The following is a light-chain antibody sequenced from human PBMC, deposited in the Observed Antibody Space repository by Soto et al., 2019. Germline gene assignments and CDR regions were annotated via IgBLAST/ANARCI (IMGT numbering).Light chain of an antibody. CDR2: KAS. CDR3: QHYNSYSEA. J-gene: IGKJ1*01. Sequence: DIQMTQSPSTLSGSGGDRVTITCRASQTISSWLAWYQHKPGKAPKLLIYKASTLKSGVPSRFSGSGSGTEFPLTISSLQPDDFATYYCQHYNSYSEAFGQGTKVELK. CDR1: QTISSW. V-gene: IGKV1-5*03.